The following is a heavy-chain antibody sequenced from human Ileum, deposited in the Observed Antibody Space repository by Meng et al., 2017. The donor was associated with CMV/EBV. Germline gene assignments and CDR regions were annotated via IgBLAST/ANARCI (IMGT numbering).Heavy chain of an antibody. CDR2: IHPGGWT. CDR3: VRAMNEEIN. CDR1: GGSFSGFH. J-gene: IGHJ4*02. Sequence: LYLTCAVYGGSFSGFHCHWIRQPPGKGLEWIGEIHPGGWTNYNPSLKSRVTMSIDTSKNQFSLKVNSVTAADTAVYFCVRAMNEEINWGQGTLVTVSS. D-gene: IGHD5-24*01. V-gene: IGHV4-34*01.